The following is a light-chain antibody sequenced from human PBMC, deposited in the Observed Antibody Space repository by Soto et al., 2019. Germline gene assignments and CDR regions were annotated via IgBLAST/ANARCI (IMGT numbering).Light chain of an antibody. J-gene: IGKJ2*02. Sequence: DIQMTQSPSSLYASVGDRVTITCRASQSISSYLNWYQQKPGKAHKLLIYAASSLQSGVPSRFSGSGSGTDFTLTISSLQPEDFATYYCQQSYSTPSTFGQGTKLEIK. CDR2: AAS. CDR1: QSISSY. V-gene: IGKV1-39*01. CDR3: QQSYSTPST.